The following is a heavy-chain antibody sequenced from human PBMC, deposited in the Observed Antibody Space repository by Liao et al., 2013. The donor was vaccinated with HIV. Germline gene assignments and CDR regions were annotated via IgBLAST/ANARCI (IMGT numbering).Heavy chain of an antibody. CDR3: ARAFYYGSGNYYDN. J-gene: IGHJ4*02. CDR1: GGSFSGYY. Sequence: QVQLEQWGAGLVKPSETLSLTCAVYGGSFSGYYWSWIRQPPGKGLEWIGEINHSGSSNFNPSVKSRVFISVDTSKNQFSLKLSSVTAADTAVYYCARAFYYGSGNYYDNWGQGTLVTVSS. CDR2: INHSGSS. V-gene: IGHV4-34*02. D-gene: IGHD3-10*01.